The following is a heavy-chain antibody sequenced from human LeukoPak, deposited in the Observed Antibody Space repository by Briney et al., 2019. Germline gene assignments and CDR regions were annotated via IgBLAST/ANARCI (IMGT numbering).Heavy chain of an antibody. CDR1: GFTFSSYE. D-gene: IGHD6-19*01. CDR3: AKVGGSGWSPDQYYFDY. V-gene: IGHV3-30*18. Sequence: GGSLRLSCAASGFTFSSYEMNWVRQAPGKGLEWVAVISYDGSNKYYADSVKGRFTISRDNSKNTLYLQMNSLRAEDTAVYYCAKVGGSGWSPDQYYFDYWGQGTLVTVSS. CDR2: ISYDGSNK. J-gene: IGHJ4*02.